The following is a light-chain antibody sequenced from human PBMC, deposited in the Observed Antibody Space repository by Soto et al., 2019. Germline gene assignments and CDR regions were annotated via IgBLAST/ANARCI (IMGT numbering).Light chain of an antibody. CDR1: QSVSSN. J-gene: IGKJ2*01. Sequence: EIVMTQSPATLSVSPGERAALSCRASQSVSSNFAWYQQKPGQAPRLLIYGASTRATGIPVRFSGSGSGTEFTLTISSLQSEDFAVYYCQQYNSWPYTFGQGTKLEIK. CDR3: QQYNSWPYT. CDR2: GAS. V-gene: IGKV3-15*01.